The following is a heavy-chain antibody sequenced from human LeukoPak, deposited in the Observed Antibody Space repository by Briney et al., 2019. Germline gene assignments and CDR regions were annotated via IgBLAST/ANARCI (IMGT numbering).Heavy chain of an antibody. J-gene: IGHJ4*02. Sequence: GVSLRLSCVVSGITLSNYCMSWVRQAPGKGLEWVAGISDRGGSTNYADSVKGRFTISRDNPKNTLYLQMNSLRSEETAVYFCAKRGVVIRAVLVVGFHKEAYYFDSWGQGALVTVSS. V-gene: IGHV3-23*01. CDR1: GITLSNYC. D-gene: IGHD2-15*01. CDR3: AKRGVVIRAVLVVGFHKEAYYFDS. CDR2: ISDRGGST.